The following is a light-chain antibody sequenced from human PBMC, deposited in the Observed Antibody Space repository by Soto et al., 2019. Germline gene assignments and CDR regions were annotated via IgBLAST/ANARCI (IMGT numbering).Light chain of an antibody. CDR2: DAS. J-gene: IGKJ4*01. CDR3: QQRSDWPST. CDR1: QSVRSY. Sequence: EIVLTQSPATLSLSPGERATLSCRASQSVRSYLAWYQQKPGQAPRLLIYDASNRAPGIPARFSGSGSGTDFTLTISSLEPEDFAVYCCQQRSDWPSTFGGGTKVQIK. V-gene: IGKV3-11*01.